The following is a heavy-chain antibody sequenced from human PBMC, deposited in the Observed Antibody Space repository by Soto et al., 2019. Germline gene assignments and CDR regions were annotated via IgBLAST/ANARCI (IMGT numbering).Heavy chain of an antibody. CDR2: ISGSGGGT. J-gene: IGHJ6*02. V-gene: IGHV3-23*01. CDR1: RFTFTRSP. D-gene: IGHD4-17*01. CDR3: VKRGTVTTDYYGMDV. Sequence: PGGSLRLSCAASRFTFTRSPMSWVRQAPVRGLEWVSAISGSGGGTYYADSVRGRFTISRDNSKNTVYLQMNSLRDEDTAIYYCVKRGTVTTDYYGMDVWGQGTAVTVSS.